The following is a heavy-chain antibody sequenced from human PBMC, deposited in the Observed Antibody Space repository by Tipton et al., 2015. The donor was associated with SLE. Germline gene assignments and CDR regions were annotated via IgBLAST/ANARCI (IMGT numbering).Heavy chain of an antibody. CDR1: GGSITSSY. CDR3: ARGKGWFDP. CDR2: IYYSGNT. V-gene: IGHV4-59*01. Sequence: TLSLTCAVSGGSITSSYWSWIRQPPGKGLEWIGYIYYSGNTKYNPSLKSRVTISVDTSKNQFSLKLSSVTAADTALYYCARGKGWFDPWGQGTLVTVSS. J-gene: IGHJ5*02.